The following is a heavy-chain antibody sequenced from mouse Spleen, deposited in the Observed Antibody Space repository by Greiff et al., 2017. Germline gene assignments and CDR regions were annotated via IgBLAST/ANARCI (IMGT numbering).Heavy chain of an antibody. CDR2: IYPGSGST. CDR1: GYTFTSYW. V-gene: IGHV1-55*01. D-gene: IGHD2-4*01. Sequence: VQLQQPGAELVKPGASVKMSCKASGYTFTSYWITWVKQRPGQGLEWIGDIYPGSGSTNYNEKFKSKATLTVDTSSSTAYMQLSSLTSEDSAVYYCARGDYDGDGSFAYWGQGTLVTVSA. CDR3: ARGDYDGDGSFAY. J-gene: IGHJ3*01.